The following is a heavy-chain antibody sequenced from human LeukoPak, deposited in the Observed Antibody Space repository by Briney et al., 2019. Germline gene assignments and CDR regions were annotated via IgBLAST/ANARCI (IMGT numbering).Heavy chain of an antibody. CDR2: IRHDGRNK. J-gene: IGHJ4*02. CDR1: GFIFSSYA. CDR3: ARDPGYRGYDYDSVYFDY. V-gene: IGHV3-33*07. D-gene: IGHD5-12*01. Sequence: PGGSLRLSCTTSGFIFSSYAMYWVRQAPGKGLEWVALIRHDGRNKDYVDSVKGRFTISRDNSKNTLYLQMNSLRAEDTAVYYCARDPGYRGYDYDSVYFDYWGQGTLVTVSS.